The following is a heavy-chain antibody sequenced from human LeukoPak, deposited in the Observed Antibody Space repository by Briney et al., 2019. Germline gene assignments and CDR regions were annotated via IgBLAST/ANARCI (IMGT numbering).Heavy chain of an antibody. J-gene: IGHJ4*02. V-gene: IGHV1-69*04. Sequence: SVKVSCKASGGTFSSYAISWVRQAPGQGLEWKGRIIPILGIANYAQKFQGRVTITADKSTSTAYMELSSLRSEDTAVYYCARGGLREELDYWGQGTLVTVSS. CDR3: ARGGLREELDY. CDR2: IIPILGIA. CDR1: GGTFSSYA. D-gene: IGHD3/OR15-3a*01.